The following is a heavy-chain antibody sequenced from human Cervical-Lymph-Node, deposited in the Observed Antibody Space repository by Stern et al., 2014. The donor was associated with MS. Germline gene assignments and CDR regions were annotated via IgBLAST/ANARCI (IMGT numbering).Heavy chain of an antibody. CDR3: TNSAPTA. V-gene: IGHV3-30*18. CDR2: ISHDGTYK. Sequence: QVQLVQSGGGVVQPGESLRLSCVVSGFAFRHFGMHWVRQAPGKGLDWVALISHDGTYKYYADSVRGRFTISRDNSKSTIYLQMDRLKFEDAAVYYCTNSAPTAWGQGTSVVVSS. J-gene: IGHJ5*02. D-gene: IGHD2-21*02. CDR1: GFAFRHFG.